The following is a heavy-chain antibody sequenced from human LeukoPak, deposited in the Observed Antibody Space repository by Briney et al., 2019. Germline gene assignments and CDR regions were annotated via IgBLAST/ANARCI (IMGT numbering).Heavy chain of an antibody. Sequence: SVKVSCKASGGTFSSYAISWVRQAPGQGLEWMGGIIPIFGTANYAQKFQGRVTITADESTSTAYMELSSLRSEDTAVYYCARESDIAARRGVGYYYYGMDVWAKGPRSPSP. V-gene: IGHV1-69*13. J-gene: IGHJ6*02. CDR2: IIPIFGTA. D-gene: IGHD6-6*01. CDR3: ARESDIAARRGVGYYYYGMDV. CDR1: GGTFSSYA.